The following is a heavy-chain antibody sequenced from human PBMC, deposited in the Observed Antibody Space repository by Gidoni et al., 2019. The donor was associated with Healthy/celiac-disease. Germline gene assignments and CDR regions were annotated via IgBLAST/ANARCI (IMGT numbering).Heavy chain of an antibody. V-gene: IGHV4-34*01. CDR2: INHSGSP. CDR3: ASLSRTGAFDI. Sequence: QVQLQQWGAGLLKPSETLSLTCAVYGGSFSGYYWSWIRQPPGKGLEWIGEINHSGSPNYNPSLKSRVTISVDTSKNQFTLKLSSVTAADTAVYYCASLSRTGAFDIWGQGTMVTVSS. J-gene: IGHJ3*02. D-gene: IGHD3-3*02. CDR1: GGSFSGYY.